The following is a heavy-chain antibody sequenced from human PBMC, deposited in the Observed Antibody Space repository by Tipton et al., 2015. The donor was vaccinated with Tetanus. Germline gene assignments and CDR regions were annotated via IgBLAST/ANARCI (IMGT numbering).Heavy chain of an antibody. D-gene: IGHD4-23*01. CDR1: GFSFSSYS. CDR2: ISSGGNYI. CDR3: AKVGNYGVNVDAFDL. J-gene: IGHJ3*01. Sequence: GSLRLSCEASGFSFSSYSMNWVRQALGKGLDWVSSISSGGNYIYYADSVKGRFTISRDGNSLYLQMNSLRAEDTALYYCAKVGNYGVNVDAFDLWGQGTMVTVSS. V-gene: IGHV3-21*01.